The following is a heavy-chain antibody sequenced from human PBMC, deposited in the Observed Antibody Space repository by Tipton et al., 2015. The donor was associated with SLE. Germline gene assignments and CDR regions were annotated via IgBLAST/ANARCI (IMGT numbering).Heavy chain of an antibody. CDR2: ISVYNGNT. CDR3: ARASAPGYSSGWPLDY. D-gene: IGHD6-19*01. J-gene: IGHJ4*02. V-gene: IGHV1-18*01. CDR1: GYTFTSYG. Sequence: QSGAEVKKPGASVKVSCKASGYTFTSYGISWVRQAPGQGLEWMGWISVYNGNTNYAQKLQGRVTMTTDTSTSTAYMELRSLRSDDTAVYYCARASAPGYSSGWPLDYWGQGTLVTVSS.